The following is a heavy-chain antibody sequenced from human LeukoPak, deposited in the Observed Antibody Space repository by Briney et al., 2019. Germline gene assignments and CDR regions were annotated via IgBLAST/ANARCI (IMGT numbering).Heavy chain of an antibody. CDR3: ARHGEYGDYRGPFDY. Sequence: SETLSLTCTVSGGSISSSNYYWGWIRQPPGKGLEWIGSIYYSGSTYYNPSLKSRVTISADTSKNQFSLKLSSVTAADTAVYYCARHGEYGDYRGPFDYWGQGTLVTVSS. CDR2: IYYSGST. CDR1: GGSISSSNYY. D-gene: IGHD4-17*01. J-gene: IGHJ4*02. V-gene: IGHV4-39*01.